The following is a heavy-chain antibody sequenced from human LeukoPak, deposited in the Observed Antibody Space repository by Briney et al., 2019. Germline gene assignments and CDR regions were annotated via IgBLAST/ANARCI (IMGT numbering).Heavy chain of an antibody. CDR1: GYTFTSYD. CDR2: MNPNSGNT. J-gene: IGHJ5*02. V-gene: IGHV1-8*01. Sequence: GASVTVSCKASGYTFTSYDVNWVRQATGQGLEWMGWMNPNSGNTGYAQKFQGRVTMTRNTSISTAYMELSSLRSEDTAVYYCARGRRFLEQNWFDPWGQGTLVTVSS. CDR3: ARGRRFLEQNWFDP. D-gene: IGHD3-3*01.